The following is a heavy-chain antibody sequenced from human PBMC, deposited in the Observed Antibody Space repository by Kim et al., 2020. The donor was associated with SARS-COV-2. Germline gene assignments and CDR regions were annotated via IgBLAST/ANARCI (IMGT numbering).Heavy chain of an antibody. D-gene: IGHD2-2*01. CDR3: ARGRESTSWFDP. V-gene: IGHV4-34*01. J-gene: IGHJ5*02. Sequence: NYTPSLKSRVTISVDTSKNQFSLKLSSVTAADTAVYYCARGRESTSWFDPWGQGTLVTVSS.